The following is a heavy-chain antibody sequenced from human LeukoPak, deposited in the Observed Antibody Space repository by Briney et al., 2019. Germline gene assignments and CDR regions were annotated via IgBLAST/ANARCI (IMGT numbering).Heavy chain of an antibody. V-gene: IGHV2-26*01. J-gene: IGHJ4*02. CDR2: IFSNDEK. D-gene: IGHD3-16*01. CDR1: GFSLSNARVG. Sequence: SGPTLVSPTETLTLTCTVSGFSLSNARVGVSWIRQPPGKALEWLAYIFSNDEKSYSTSLKSRLTISKDTSTSQVVLTMTNMDPVDTATYYCARITLGGYFDYWGQGTLVTVSS. CDR3: ARITLGGYFDY.